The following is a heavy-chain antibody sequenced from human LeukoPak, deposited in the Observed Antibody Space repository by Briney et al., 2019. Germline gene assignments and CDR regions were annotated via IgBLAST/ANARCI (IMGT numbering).Heavy chain of an antibody. CDR1: GFTFSSYA. CDR3: AKDQQDILTGYTDY. V-gene: IGHV3-23*01. Sequence: GGSLRLSCAASGFTFSSYAMSWVRQAPGKGLEWVSAISGSGGSTYYADSVKGRFTISRDNSKNTLYLQMNSLRAEDTAVYYCAKDQQDILTGYTDYWGQGTLVTVSS. J-gene: IGHJ4*02. CDR2: ISGSGGST. D-gene: IGHD3-9*01.